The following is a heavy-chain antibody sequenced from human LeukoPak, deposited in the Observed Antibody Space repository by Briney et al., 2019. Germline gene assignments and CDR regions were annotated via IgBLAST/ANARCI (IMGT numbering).Heavy chain of an antibody. CDR1: GYTFTSYD. CDR3: ARGTHYYDSSGYGYFDY. CDR2: MNPNSGNT. J-gene: IGHJ4*02. V-gene: IGHV1-8*03. D-gene: IGHD3-22*01. Sequence: ASVKVSCKASGYTFTSYDINWVRQATGQGLEWMGWMNPNSGNTGYAQKFQGRVTITRNTSISTAYMELSSLRSEGTAVYYCARGTHYYDSSGYGYFDYWGQGTLVTVSS.